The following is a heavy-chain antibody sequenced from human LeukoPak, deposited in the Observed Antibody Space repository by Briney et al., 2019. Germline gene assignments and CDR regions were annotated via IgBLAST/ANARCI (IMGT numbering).Heavy chain of an antibody. J-gene: IGHJ2*01. D-gene: IGHD1-1*01. Sequence: SQTLSLTCAISGDSVSSNTASWHWIRQSPSRGLEWLVRTYYRSKWYNDYAVSVKSRITINPDTSKNQFSLQLNSMTPEDTAVYYCARGANSNWYFDLWGRGTLVTVSS. CDR2: TYYRSKWYN. V-gene: IGHV6-1*01. CDR1: GDSVSSNTAS. CDR3: ARGANSNWYFDL.